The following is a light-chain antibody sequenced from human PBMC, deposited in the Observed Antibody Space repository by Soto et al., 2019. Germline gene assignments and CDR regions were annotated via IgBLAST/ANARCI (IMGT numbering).Light chain of an antibody. CDR1: QSVGSR. J-gene: IGKJ1*01. V-gene: IGKV3-15*01. CDR3: QQYNDWPRT. CDR2: GAS. Sequence: EIVLTQSPVTLSVSPGERATLSCRASQSVGSRLAWYQQKPGQAPRLLIYGASNRATGIPARFTGSGSGTEFTLTISSLQSEDFAFYYCQQYNDWPRTFGLGTKVEIK.